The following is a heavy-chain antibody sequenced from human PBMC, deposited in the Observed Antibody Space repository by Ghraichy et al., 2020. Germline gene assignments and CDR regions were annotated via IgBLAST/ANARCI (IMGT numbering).Heavy chain of an antibody. CDR3: ARAIPGYSSGWYGFDAFDI. J-gene: IGHJ3*02. V-gene: IGHV4-59*01. Sequence: SETLSLTCTVSGGSISSYYWSWIRQPPGKGLEWIGYIYYSGSTNYNPSLKSRVTISVDTSKNQFSLKLSSVTAADTAVYYCARAIPGYSSGWYGFDAFDIWGQGTMVTVSS. D-gene: IGHD6-19*01. CDR2: IYYSGST. CDR1: GGSISSYY.